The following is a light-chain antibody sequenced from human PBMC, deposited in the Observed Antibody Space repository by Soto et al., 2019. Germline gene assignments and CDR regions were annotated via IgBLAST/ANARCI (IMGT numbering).Light chain of an antibody. J-gene: IGLJ2*01. V-gene: IGLV2-23*02. CDR2: EVS. CDR3: CSYAGP. Sequence: QSVLTQPASVSGSPGQSITISCTGTSSDVGSYNLVSWYQQHPGKAPKLMIYEVSKRPSGVSNRFSGSKSGNTASLTISGLQAEDEADYYCCSYAGPFGGGTKVTVL. CDR1: SSDVGSYNL.